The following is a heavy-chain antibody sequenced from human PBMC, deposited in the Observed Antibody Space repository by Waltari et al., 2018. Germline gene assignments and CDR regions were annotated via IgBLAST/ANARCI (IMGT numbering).Heavy chain of an antibody. D-gene: IGHD3-16*02. CDR3: ARDSVPYSVGSYRFDY. CDR2: ISTISTYI. V-gene: IGHV3-21*02. CDR1: GCSFGSHS. Sequence: EVQLVESGGGLVKPGVSLRLSCAASGCSFGSHSIYWVRQAPGKGLEWVSSISTISTYIYYADSVKGRFTVYRDNAKNSLFLQIKSPRADDTAVYYCARDSVPYSVGSYRFDYWGQGTLVTVSS. J-gene: IGHJ4*02.